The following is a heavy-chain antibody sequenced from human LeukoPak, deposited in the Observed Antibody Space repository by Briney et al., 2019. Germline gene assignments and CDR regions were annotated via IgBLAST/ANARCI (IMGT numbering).Heavy chain of an antibody. V-gene: IGHV5-51*01. CDR1: GYSFTNYW. J-gene: IGHJ4*02. CDR3: ARYTYYYASGSYYNPYFDY. D-gene: IGHD3-10*01. Sequence: GESLQISCQGSGYSFTNYWIAWVRQMPGKGLEWMGIIYPGDSDTRYSPSFQGQVTISADKSISTAYLQWSSLKASDTAMYYCARYTYYYASGSYYNPYFDYWGQGTLVTVSS. CDR2: IYPGDSDT.